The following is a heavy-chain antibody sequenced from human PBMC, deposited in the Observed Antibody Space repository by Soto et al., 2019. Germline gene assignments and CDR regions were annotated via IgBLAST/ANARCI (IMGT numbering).Heavy chain of an antibody. J-gene: IGHJ3*02. V-gene: IGHV3-23*01. CDR1: GFTFSSYA. Sequence: GGSLRLSCAASGFTFSSYAMSWVRQAPGKGLEWVSAISGSGGSTYYADSVKGRFTISRDNSKNTLYLQMNSLRAEDTAVYYCAGSSGYYQRAFDIWGQGTMVTVSS. D-gene: IGHD3-22*01. CDR2: ISGSGGST. CDR3: AGSSGYYQRAFDI.